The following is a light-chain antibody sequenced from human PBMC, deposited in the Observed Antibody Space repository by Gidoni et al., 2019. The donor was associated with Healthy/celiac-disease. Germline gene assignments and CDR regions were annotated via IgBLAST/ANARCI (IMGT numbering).Light chain of an antibody. Sequence: EIVLRQSPATLSVSQGERATPSCRASQSVSSYLAWYQQKPGQAPRLLIYDASNRATGIPAMFSGSGSGTDFTLTISSLEPEDSAVYYCQQRSNWRFTFGPGTKVDIK. CDR1: QSVSSY. CDR2: DAS. V-gene: IGKV3-11*01. CDR3: QQRSNWRFT. J-gene: IGKJ3*01.